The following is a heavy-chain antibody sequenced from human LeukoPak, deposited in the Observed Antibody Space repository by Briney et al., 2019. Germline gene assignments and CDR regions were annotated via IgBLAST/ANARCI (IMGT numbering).Heavy chain of an antibody. CDR1: GLTFTSFD. J-gene: IGHJ6*02. CDR3: ARGHQL. D-gene: IGHD2-2*01. CDR2: ISAGGGST. Sequence: GGPLRLSCAAPGLTFTSFDMSWFPQSPGKGLEWVSAISAGGGSTYYAESVKGRCTISRDNSKNTLYLQMNSLRVEDTAVYHCARGHQLWGQGTTVTVSS. V-gene: IGHV3-23*01.